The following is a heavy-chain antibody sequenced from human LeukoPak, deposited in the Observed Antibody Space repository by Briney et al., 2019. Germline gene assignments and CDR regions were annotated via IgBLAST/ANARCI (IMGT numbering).Heavy chain of an antibody. CDR2: IIPILGIA. V-gene: IGHV1-69*04. CDR3: ARGCGGDCGGAFDI. CDR1: GGTFSSYA. D-gene: IGHD2-21*02. Sequence: ASVKVSCKASGGTFSSYAISWVRQAPGQGLEWMGRIIPILGIANYAQKFQGRVTITADKSTSTAYMELSSLRSEDTAVYYCARGCGGDCGGAFDIWGQGTMVTVSS. J-gene: IGHJ3*02.